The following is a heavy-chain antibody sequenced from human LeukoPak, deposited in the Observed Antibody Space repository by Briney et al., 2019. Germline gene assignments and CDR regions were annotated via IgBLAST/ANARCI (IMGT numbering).Heavy chain of an antibody. D-gene: IGHD2-2*01. CDR2: INPSSGGT. Sequence: ASVKVSCKASEYTFTDYYIHWVRQAPGQGLEWMAWINPSSGGTYYAQNFHDRITLTRDTSISTAYMELSRLRSDDTAIYYCARANALYCSSTSCLFDYWGQGTLVTVSS. CDR1: EYTFTDYY. CDR3: ARANALYCSSTSCLFDY. V-gene: IGHV1-2*02. J-gene: IGHJ4*02.